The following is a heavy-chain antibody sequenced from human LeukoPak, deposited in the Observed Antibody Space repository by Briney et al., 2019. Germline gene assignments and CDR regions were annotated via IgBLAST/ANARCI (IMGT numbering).Heavy chain of an antibody. J-gene: IGHJ4*02. CDR1: GFTFGDYS. D-gene: IGHD2-21*01. V-gene: IGHV3-21*01. CDR3: ARGELWIDY. Sequence: GGSLGLSCAASGFTFGDYSMNWVRQAPGKGLEWVSFISSGSRSILYADSVKGRFTISRDNAKNSMYLQMNTLRAEDTAVYYCARGELWIDYWGQGTLVTVSS. CDR2: ISSGSRSI.